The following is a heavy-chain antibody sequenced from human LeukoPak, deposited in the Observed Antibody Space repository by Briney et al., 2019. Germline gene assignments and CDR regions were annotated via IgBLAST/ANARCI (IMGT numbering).Heavy chain of an antibody. V-gene: IGHV3-7*01. J-gene: IGHJ4*02. Sequence: GGSLRLSCAASGFSFNSDWMDWVRQAPGKGLEWVANIKHDESEKNYLDSVRGRFTISRDNAQNSLYLQMNGLRVEDTAVYYCTRRLDDWGQGTLVTVSS. CDR2: IKHDESEK. D-gene: IGHD3-16*01. CDR1: GFSFNSDW. CDR3: TRRLDD.